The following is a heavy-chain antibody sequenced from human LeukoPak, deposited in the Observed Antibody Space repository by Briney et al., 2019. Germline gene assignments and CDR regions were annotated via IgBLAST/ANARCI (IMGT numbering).Heavy chain of an antibody. Sequence: PSETLSLTCTVSGGSISSGGYYWSWIRQHPGKGLEWIGYIYYSGSTYYNPSLKSRVTISVDTSKNQFSLKLSSMTAADTAVYYCARSIGRDYFDYWGQGTLVTVSS. J-gene: IGHJ4*02. D-gene: IGHD2-21*01. V-gene: IGHV4-31*03. CDR1: GGSISSGGYY. CDR3: ARSIGRDYFDY. CDR2: IYYSGST.